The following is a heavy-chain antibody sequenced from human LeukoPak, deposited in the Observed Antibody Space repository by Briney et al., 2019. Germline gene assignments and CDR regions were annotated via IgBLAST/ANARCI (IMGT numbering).Heavy chain of an antibody. D-gene: IGHD4-23*01. CDR1: GGSISSYY. V-gene: IGHV4-59*01. CDR3: ARDYGGSSPFDY. J-gene: IGHJ4*02. CDR2: IYYSGST. Sequence: SETLSLTCTVSGGSISSYYWSWIRQPPGKGLEWIGYIYYSGSTNYNPSLKSRVTISVDTSKNQFSLKLSSVTAADTAVYYCARDYGGSSPFDYWGQGTLVTVSS.